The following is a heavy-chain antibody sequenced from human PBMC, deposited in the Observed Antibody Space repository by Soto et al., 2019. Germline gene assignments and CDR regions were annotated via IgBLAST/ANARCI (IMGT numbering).Heavy chain of an antibody. D-gene: IGHD2-2*01. CDR3: VRSSNILVVPAALVDYYYYGMDV. Sequence: QVQLVQSGAEVKKPGSSVKVSCKASGGTFSSYAISWVRQAPGPGLEWMGGIIPIFGTANYAQKVQGRVTITADESTSTAYMELSSVRSEDTAVYYCVRSSNILVVPAALVDYYYYGMDVWGQGTTVTVSS. J-gene: IGHJ6*02. CDR2: IIPIFGTA. CDR1: GGTFSSYA. V-gene: IGHV1-69*01.